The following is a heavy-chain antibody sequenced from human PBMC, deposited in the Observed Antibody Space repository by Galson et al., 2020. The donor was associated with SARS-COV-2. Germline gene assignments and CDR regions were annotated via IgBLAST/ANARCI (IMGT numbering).Heavy chain of an antibody. CDR2: ISYDGNNK. D-gene: IGHD6-19*01. CDR1: GFTFSSHA. J-gene: IGHJ5*02. CDR3: VRDTYSTGWDAPEDP. V-gene: IGHV3-30*04. Sequence: GESLKISCAASGFTFSSHAMHWVRQAPGKGLEWVTVISYDGNNKYYADSVRGRFIISRDNSKNTLYLQMNSLRTEDTAVYYCVRDTYSTGWDAPEDPWGQGTRVTVSS.